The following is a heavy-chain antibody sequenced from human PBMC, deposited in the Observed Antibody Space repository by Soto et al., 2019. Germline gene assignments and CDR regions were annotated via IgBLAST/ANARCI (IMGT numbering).Heavy chain of an antibody. V-gene: IGHV3-30-3*01. CDR2: ISYDGSNK. D-gene: IGHD3-9*01. CDR3: ASDLRYFDWLPLDY. Sequence: QVQLVESGGGVVQPGRSLRLSCAASGFTFSSYAMHWVRQAPGKGLEWGAVISYDGSNKYYADSVKGRFTISRDNSKNTLYLQMNSLRAEDTAVYYCASDLRYFDWLPLDYWGQGTLVTVSS. J-gene: IGHJ4*02. CDR1: GFTFSSYA.